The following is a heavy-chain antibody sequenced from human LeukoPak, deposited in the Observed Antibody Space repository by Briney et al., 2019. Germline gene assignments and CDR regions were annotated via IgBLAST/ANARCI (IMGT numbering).Heavy chain of an antibody. Sequence: GGSQRLSCAASGLTFSNVWMSWVRQAPGKGLEWVGRIKRKTDGGTTDYAAPVKGRFTISRDDSKNTLYLQMNSLKIEDSAVYYCTTDVGATKYYYYYMDVWGKGTTVTISS. J-gene: IGHJ6*03. CDR1: GLTFSNVW. CDR2: IKRKTDGGTT. D-gene: IGHD1-26*01. V-gene: IGHV3-15*01. CDR3: TTDVGATKYYYYYMDV.